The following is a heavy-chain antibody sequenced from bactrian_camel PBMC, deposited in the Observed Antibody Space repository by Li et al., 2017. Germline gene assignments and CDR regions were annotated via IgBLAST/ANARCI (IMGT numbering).Heavy chain of an antibody. CDR1: GVTVSNTC. V-gene: IGHV3S53*01. D-gene: IGHD8*01. CDR2: IRRSGVT. J-gene: IGHJ4*01. CDR3: AAQIGPGGYCSDFSAYDR. Sequence: HVQLVESGGGSVQTGGSLRLSCAASGVTVSNTCMGWLRQAPGKEREGVAIIRRSGVTSTADSVKGRFTISKDNAKNTLDLQMNRLKPEDTAMYYCAAQIGPGGYCSDFSAYDRSGQGTQVTVS.